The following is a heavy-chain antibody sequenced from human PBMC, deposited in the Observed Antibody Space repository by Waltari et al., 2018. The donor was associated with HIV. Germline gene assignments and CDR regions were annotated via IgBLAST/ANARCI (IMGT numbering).Heavy chain of an antibody. J-gene: IGHJ5*02. V-gene: IGHV1-8*01. Sequence: QVQLVQSGAEVKKPGASVNVSCKASGYTFTRYDINWVRQAPGPGLEWMGWMDPKTGNTAYAQKFQGRVTMTRSSTSTAYLELSSLRSDDTAVYYCARGPNYSGSGSYYSWFDPWGQGTLVTVSS. CDR1: GYTFTRYD. CDR3: ARGPNYSGSGSYYSWFDP. CDR2: MDPKTGNT. D-gene: IGHD3-10*01.